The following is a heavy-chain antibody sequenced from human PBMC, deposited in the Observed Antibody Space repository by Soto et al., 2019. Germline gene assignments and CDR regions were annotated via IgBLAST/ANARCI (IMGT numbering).Heavy chain of an antibody. CDR1: GFTFSSYS. CDR3: ARWGYYYGSGSYYYYYGMDV. J-gene: IGHJ6*02. D-gene: IGHD3-10*01. CDR2: ISSSSSYI. Sequence: GESLKISCAASGFTFSSYSMNWVRQAPGKGLEWVSSISSSSSYIYYADSVKGRFTISRDNAKNSLYLQMNSLRAEDTAVYYCARWGYYYGSGSYYYYYGMDVWGQGTTVTVSS. V-gene: IGHV3-21*01.